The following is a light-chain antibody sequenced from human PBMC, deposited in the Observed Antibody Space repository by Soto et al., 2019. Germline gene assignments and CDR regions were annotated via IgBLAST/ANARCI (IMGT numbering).Light chain of an antibody. V-gene: IGKV3-20*01. CDR2: VAS. Sequence: EIVLTQSTGTLSLSPGERATLSCRASQSVSSSYLAWYQQKPGQAPRLLIYVASSRATGIPDRFSGSGSGTDFTLTISRLEPEDVAVYYCQQYGSSQSFGQGTKVEIK. J-gene: IGKJ1*01. CDR3: QQYGSSQS. CDR1: QSVSSSY.